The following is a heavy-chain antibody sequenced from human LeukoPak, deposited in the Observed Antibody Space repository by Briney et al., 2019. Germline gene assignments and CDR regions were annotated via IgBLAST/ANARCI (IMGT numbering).Heavy chain of an antibody. Sequence: PGGSLRLSCAASGFTFSSYAMSWVRQAPGKGLEWVSGISGSGGSTYYADSVKGRFTISRDNSKNTLYLQMNSLRAEDTAVYYCAKGSGDYVFVYGSGPDYWGQGTLVTVSS. D-gene: IGHD4-17*01. CDR1: GFTFSSYA. CDR3: AKGSGDYVFVYGSGPDY. CDR2: ISGSGGST. J-gene: IGHJ4*02. V-gene: IGHV3-23*01.